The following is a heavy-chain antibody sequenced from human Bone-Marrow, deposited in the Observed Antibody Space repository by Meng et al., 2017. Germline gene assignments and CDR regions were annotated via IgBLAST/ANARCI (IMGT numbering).Heavy chain of an antibody. Sequence: GESLKIFCSASGFTFSSYAIHWVRQAPGKGLEWGAVISYDGSNKYYADSVKGRFTISRDNSKNTLYLQMNSLRAEDTAVYYCARAQIVGATTGWYDPWGQATLVTVSS. D-gene: IGHD1-26*01. J-gene: IGHJ5*02. V-gene: IGHV3-30*04. CDR2: ISYDGSNK. CDR3: ARAQIVGATTGWYDP. CDR1: GFTFSSYA.